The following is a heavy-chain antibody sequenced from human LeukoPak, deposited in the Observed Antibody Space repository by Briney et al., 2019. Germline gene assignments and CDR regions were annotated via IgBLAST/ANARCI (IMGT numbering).Heavy chain of an antibody. V-gene: IGHV4-59*01. Sequence: SETLSLTCTVSGGSISSYYWGWIRQPPGKGLEWIGYIYYSGNTNYNPSLKSRVTISVDTSKNQFSLKLSSVTAADTAVYYCARDRGTYYYDSWGQGTLVTVSS. CDR3: ARDRGTYYYDS. D-gene: IGHD1-1*01. CDR1: GGSISSYY. CDR2: IYYSGNT. J-gene: IGHJ4*02.